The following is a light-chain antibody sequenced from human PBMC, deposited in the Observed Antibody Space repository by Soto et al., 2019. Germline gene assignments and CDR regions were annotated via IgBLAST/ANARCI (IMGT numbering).Light chain of an antibody. CDR2: KAS. CDR3: QQYNSYSGT. J-gene: IGKJ1*01. V-gene: IGKV1-5*03. Sequence: DIQMTQSPSPLSASVGDSVTITCGASQSSSSWLAWYQQKPGKAPKLLIYKASSLECGVSSRFSGSGSGTEFTLTISSLQPDDFATYYCQQYNSYSGTFGQGTKVDIK. CDR1: QSSSSW.